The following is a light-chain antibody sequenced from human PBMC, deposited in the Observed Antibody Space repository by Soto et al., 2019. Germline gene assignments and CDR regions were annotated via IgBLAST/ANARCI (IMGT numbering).Light chain of an antibody. CDR2: AAS. Sequence: DIHMTQSPSSLSASIGDSVTITCRASQTIIGYLNWYQQKPGKAPRLLIYAASTLQSGVPSRFSGSGSGTDFTLTISSLQPEDFATYYCQQLNSYPLTFGGGTKVDIK. V-gene: IGKV1-9*01. CDR1: QTIIGY. J-gene: IGKJ4*01. CDR3: QQLNSYPLT.